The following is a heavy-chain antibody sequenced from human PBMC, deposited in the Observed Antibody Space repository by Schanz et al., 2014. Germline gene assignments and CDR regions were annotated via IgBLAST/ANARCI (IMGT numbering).Heavy chain of an antibody. Sequence: EVQLLESGGGLVKPGGSLRLSCAASGFTFSTYWMHWVRQAPGKGLVWVSLVSASGGGPFYADSVKGRFTISRDNSKNTLSLQMSSLRAEDTAVYYCARDGDFDYWGQGTLVTVSS. CDR1: GFTFSTYW. V-gene: IGHV3-23*01. J-gene: IGHJ4*02. CDR2: VSASGGGP. CDR3: ARDGDFDY.